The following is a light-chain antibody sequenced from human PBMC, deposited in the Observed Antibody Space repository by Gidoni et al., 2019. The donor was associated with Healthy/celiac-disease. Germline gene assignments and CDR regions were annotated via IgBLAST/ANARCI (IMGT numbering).Light chain of an antibody. CDR2: ATS. V-gene: IGKV1-6*01. Sequence: AIQMTQSPSSLSASVGDRVTITCRASQGIRNDLGWYQQKPGKAPKLLIYATSSLQSGVPSRFRGSGSGTDFTLTISSLQPEDFATYYCLQDYNYPRTFGQGTKVEIK. J-gene: IGKJ1*01. CDR1: QGIRND. CDR3: LQDYNYPRT.